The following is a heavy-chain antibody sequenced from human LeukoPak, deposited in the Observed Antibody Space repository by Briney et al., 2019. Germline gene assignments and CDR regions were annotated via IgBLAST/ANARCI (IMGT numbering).Heavy chain of an antibody. CDR2: IYYSGST. CDR3: ARQDYDFWSGSLYYFDY. CDR1: DGSISSYY. J-gene: IGHJ4*02. Sequence: SETLSLTCTTSDGSISSYYWSWIRQPPGKGPEWIGYIYYSGSTNYNPSLKSRVTISVDTSKNQFSLKLSSVTAADTAVYYCARQDYDFWSGSLYYFDYWGQGTLVTVSS. D-gene: IGHD3-3*01. V-gene: IGHV4-59*08.